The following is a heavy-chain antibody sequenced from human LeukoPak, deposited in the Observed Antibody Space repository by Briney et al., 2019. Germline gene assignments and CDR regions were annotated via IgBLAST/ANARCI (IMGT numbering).Heavy chain of an antibody. CDR3: AKDQDGPDDDYYYYYMDV. Sequence: GGSLRLSCAASGFTFSSYGMHWVRQAPGKGLEWVAVISYDGSNKYYADSVKGRFTISRDNSKNTLYLQMNSLRAEDTAVYYCAKDQDGPDDDYYYYYMDVWGKGTTVTVSS. CDR1: GFTFSSYG. J-gene: IGHJ6*03. D-gene: IGHD5-24*01. CDR2: ISYDGSNK. V-gene: IGHV3-30*18.